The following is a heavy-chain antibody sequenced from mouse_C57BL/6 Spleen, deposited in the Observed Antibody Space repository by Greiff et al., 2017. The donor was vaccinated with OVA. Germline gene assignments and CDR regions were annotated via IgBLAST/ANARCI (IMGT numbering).Heavy chain of an antibody. J-gene: IGHJ2*01. CDR3: ARESKGYYFDY. V-gene: IGHV5-4*01. Sequence: EVHLVESGGGLVKPGGSLKLSCAASGFTFSSYAMSWVRQTPEKRLEWVATISDGGSYTYYPDNVKGRFTISRDNAKNNLYLQMSHLKSEDTAMYYCARESKGYYFDYGGQGTTLTVSS. CDR2: ISDGGSYT. CDR1: GFTFSSYA.